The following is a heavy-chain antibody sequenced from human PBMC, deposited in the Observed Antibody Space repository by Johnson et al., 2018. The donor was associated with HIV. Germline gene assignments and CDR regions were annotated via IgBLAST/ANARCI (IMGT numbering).Heavy chain of an antibody. CDR2: ISYDGNNK. D-gene: IGHD6-13*01. CDR3: ARKGMRRSIAAAGADAFDI. J-gene: IGHJ3*02. V-gene: IGHV3-30-3*01. CDR1: GFTFSNFA. Sequence: QMQLVESGGGVVQPGRSLRLSCAASGFTFSNFALHWVRQAPGKGLEWVAIISYDGNNKYYAHSVKGRFTIPRYNSKNTLYLQMNSLRAEDTAGYCCARKGMRRSIAAAGADAFDIWGQGTMVTVSS.